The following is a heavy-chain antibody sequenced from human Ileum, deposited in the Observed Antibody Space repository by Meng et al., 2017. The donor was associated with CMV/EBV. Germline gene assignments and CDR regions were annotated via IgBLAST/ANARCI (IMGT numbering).Heavy chain of an antibody. CDR1: GYTFPAYY. J-gene: IGHJ4*02. CDR3: ARKMGVYYFDY. CDR2: IDPNSGGT. Sequence: QGQVVQSGAEVKGPGASVKVSCKASGYTFPAYYMHWVRQAPGQGLEWMGWIDPNSGGTNYAQKFQGRVTMTRDTSINTAYMELSRLRYDDTAVYYCARKMGVYYFDYWGQGTLVTVFS. D-gene: IGHD2-8*02. V-gene: IGHV1-2*02.